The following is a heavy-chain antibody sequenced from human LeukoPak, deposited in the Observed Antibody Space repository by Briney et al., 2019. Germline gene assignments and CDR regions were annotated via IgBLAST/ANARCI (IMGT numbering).Heavy chain of an antibody. V-gene: IGHV1-2*02. D-gene: IGHD1-26*01. Sequence: ASVKVSCKASGYTFTAYYIHWVRQAPGQGLEWMGWINPDSGGTNYAQKFQGRVTTTRDTSISTAYMELSRLRSDDTAVYYCARELVVGTTRGSPGDYWGQGTLVTVSS. CDR2: INPDSGGT. CDR1: GYTFTAYY. J-gene: IGHJ4*02. CDR3: ARELVVGTTRGSPGDY.